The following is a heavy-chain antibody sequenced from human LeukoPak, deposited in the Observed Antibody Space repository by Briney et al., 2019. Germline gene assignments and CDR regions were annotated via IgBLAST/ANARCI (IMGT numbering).Heavy chain of an antibody. V-gene: IGHV3-33*06. D-gene: IGHD6-19*01. J-gene: IGHJ4*02. CDR3: AKDVAPDSGWDLDY. CDR2: IWYDGSNK. CDR1: GFTFSSYG. Sequence: PGGSLRLSCAASGFTFSSYGMHWVRQAPGKGLEWVAVIWYDGSNKYYADSVKGRFTISRDNSKNMLYLQMNSLRVEDTAVYYCAKDVAPDSGWDLDYWGQGTLVTVSS.